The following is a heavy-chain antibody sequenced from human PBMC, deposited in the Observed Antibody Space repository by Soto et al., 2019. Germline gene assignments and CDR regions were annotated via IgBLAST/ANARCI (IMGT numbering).Heavy chain of an antibody. D-gene: IGHD3-22*01. CDR2: ISPFNGNT. J-gene: IGHJ3*01. Sequence: GASVKVSCKASGYTFSNFGISWVRQAPGQGPECMGWISPFNGNTNYGQTLQGRVTLTTDTSTSTVYMELRSLRSDDTAVYYCARDGYFSGSSGERQRDAFDVWSQGTMVTVSS. CDR3: ARDGYFSGSSGERQRDAFDV. V-gene: IGHV1-18*01. CDR1: GYTFSNFG.